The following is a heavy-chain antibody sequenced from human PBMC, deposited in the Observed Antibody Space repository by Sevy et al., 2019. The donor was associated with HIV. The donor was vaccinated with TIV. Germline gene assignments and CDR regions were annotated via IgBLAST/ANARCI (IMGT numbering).Heavy chain of an antibody. Sequence: SETRSLTCTVSGGSITSLYWNWIRQPPGKGLEWIANIYYNGHINYNPSLKSRVTLSLDTSKNQFSLWLSSVAAADTAMYYCAGENAWGRGYSWGQGTLVTVSS. CDR1: GGSITSLY. CDR2: IYYNGHI. J-gene: IGHJ4*02. D-gene: IGHD1-26*01. CDR3: AGENAWGRGYS. V-gene: IGHV4-59*08.